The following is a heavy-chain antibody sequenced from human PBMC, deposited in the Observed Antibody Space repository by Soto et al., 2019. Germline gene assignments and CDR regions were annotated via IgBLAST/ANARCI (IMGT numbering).Heavy chain of an antibody. J-gene: IGHJ4*02. D-gene: IGHD5-18*01. CDR1: GVSFSSYY. Sequence: SETLSLTCTVSGVSFSSYYWSWIRQPPGKGLEWIGLLHYSGSTNYNPSLKSRVSISVDTSETQFSLKLNSVTAADTAVYYCARHAPSCIQTPFDYWGQGTPVT. CDR2: LHYSGST. V-gene: IGHV4-59*08. CDR3: ARHAPSCIQTPFDY.